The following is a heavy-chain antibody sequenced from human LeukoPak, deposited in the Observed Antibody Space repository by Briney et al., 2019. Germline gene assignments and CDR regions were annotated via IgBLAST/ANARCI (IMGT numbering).Heavy chain of an antibody. D-gene: IGHD1-26*01. CDR1: GYTFTSYY. V-gene: IGHV1-46*01. J-gene: IGHJ4*02. CDR2: INPSGGST. Sequence: ASVKVSCKASGYTFTSYYMHWVRQAPGQGLEWMGIINPSGGSTSYAQKFQGRVTMTTDTSTSTAYMELGSLRSDDTAVYYCARERIVGAPFDYWGQGTLVTVSS. CDR3: ARERIVGAPFDY.